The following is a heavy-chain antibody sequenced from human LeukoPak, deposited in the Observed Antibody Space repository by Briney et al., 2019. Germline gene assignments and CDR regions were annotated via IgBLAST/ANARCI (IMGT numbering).Heavy chain of an antibody. D-gene: IGHD2-2*01. Sequence: GASVKVSCKASGYTFTSYAISWVRQAPGQGLEWMGWISAYNGNTNYAQKLQGRVTMTTDTSTSTAYMELRSLRSDDTAVYYCARDLRKPAASNWFDPWGQGTLVTVSS. CDR3: ARDLRKPAASNWFDP. CDR1: GYTFTSYA. V-gene: IGHV1-18*01. CDR2: ISAYNGNT. J-gene: IGHJ5*02.